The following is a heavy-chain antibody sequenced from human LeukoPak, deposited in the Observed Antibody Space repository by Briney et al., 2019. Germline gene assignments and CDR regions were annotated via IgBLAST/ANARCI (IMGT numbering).Heavy chain of an antibody. V-gene: IGHV3-43*01. Sequence: GGSLRLSCAASGFTFHHYSMHWVRQPPGKGLEWVSLISWDGGITYYADSVRGRFTISRDNSKNTPYLQMNSLRAEDTAVYYCAKGQEGILSVWGKGTTVTVSS. D-gene: IGHD6-13*01. CDR3: AKGQEGILSV. CDR2: ISWDGGIT. CDR1: GFTFHHYS. J-gene: IGHJ6*04.